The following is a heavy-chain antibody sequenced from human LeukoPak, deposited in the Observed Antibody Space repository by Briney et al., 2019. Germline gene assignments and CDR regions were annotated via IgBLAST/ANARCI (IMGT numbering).Heavy chain of an antibody. CDR2: MYHSGST. D-gene: IGHD2-2*01. J-gene: IGHJ4*02. V-gene: IGHV4-38-2*02. Sequence: PSETLSLTCTVSDYSISSGYGYYWGWIRQPPGKGLEWIGSMYHSGSTYYNPSLQSRVTLSADTSNNQFSLRLTSVTAADTAVYYCVRLAQCAGSSCFAVHFWGQGTLVHVS. CDR3: VRLAQCAGSSCFAVHF. CDR1: DYSISSGYGYY.